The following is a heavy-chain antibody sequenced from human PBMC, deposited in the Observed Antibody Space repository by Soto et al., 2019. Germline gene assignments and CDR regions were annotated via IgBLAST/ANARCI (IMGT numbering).Heavy chain of an antibody. Sequence: LVKVSCKASVYTITSYGISWVRQAPGQGLEWMGWISAYNGNTNYAQKLQGRVTMTTDTSTSTGYMELRSLRSDDSAVYYSASLAVAGHGGAAYWGQGTRVTVSS. D-gene: IGHD6-19*01. J-gene: IGHJ4*02. CDR2: ISAYNGNT. CDR1: VYTITSYG. V-gene: IGHV1-18*01. CDR3: ASLAVAGHGGAAY.